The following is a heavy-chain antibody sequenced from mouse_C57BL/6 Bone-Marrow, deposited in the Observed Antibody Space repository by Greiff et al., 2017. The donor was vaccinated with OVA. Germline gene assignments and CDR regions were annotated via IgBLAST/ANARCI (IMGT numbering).Heavy chain of an antibody. D-gene: IGHD2-3*01. CDR2: IYPRSGNT. Sequence: QVQLKQSGAELARPGASVKLSCKASGYTFTSYGISWVKQRPGQGLEWIGEIYPRSGNTYYNEQFKGKATLTADKSSSTAYMELRSLTSEDSAVYFCARFGYSYYYAMDYWGQGTSVTVSS. V-gene: IGHV1-81*01. CDR3: ARFGYSYYYAMDY. J-gene: IGHJ4*01. CDR1: GYTFTSYG.